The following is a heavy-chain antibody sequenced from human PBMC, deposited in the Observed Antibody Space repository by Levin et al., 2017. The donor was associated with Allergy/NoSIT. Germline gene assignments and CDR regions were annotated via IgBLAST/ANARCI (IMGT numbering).Heavy chain of an antibody. CDR2: IYYTGST. CDR3: ARDISSGNSAGVGWFDP. J-gene: IGHJ5*02. CDR1: GGSISNGGDYY. Sequence: PSETLSLTCSVSGGSISNGGDYYWSWIRQHPGKGLEWIGYIYYTGSTYYYPSLKSRLTISVDTSKNQFSLSLSSVTAADTAVYYCARDISSGNSAGVGWFDPWGPGTLVTVSS. V-gene: IGHV4-31*03. D-gene: IGHD4-23*01.